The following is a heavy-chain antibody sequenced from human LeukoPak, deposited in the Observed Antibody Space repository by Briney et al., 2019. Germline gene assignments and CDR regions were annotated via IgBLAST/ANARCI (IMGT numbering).Heavy chain of an antibody. CDR1: GLTFSSYG. Sequence: GGSLRLSCAASGLTFSSYGMNWVRQAPGKGLEWVSYISGSSSAIYYTDSVKGRFTISRDNAKKSVYLQMNGLRAEDTAVYYCATYSGYDRIFDYWGQGTLVTVSS. D-gene: IGHD5-12*01. CDR3: ATYSGYDRIFDY. V-gene: IGHV3-48*01. CDR2: ISGSSSAI. J-gene: IGHJ4*02.